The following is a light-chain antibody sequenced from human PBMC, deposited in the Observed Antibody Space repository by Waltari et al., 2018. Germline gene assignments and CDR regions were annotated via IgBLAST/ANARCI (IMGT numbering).Light chain of an antibody. J-gene: IGKJ1*01. CDR1: QSVNRV. Sequence: EIVLTQSPGTLSLSPGERATLSCRTSQSVNRVLAWYQLKPGQAPRLLIYGASSRATGIPDRFSGGGSGTDFSLTISRLEPEDFAIYYCQHYLRLPATFGQGTRVESK. CDR3: QHYLRLPAT. V-gene: IGKV3-20*01. CDR2: GAS.